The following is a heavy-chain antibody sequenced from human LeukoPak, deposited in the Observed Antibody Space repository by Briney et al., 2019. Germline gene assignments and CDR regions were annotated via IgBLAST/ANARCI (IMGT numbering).Heavy chain of an antibody. V-gene: IGHV3-30*18. CDR1: GFTFSSYG. Sequence: PGGSLRLSCAASGFTFSSYGMHWVRQAPGKGLEWVAVISCDGSNKYYADSVKGRFTISRDNSKNTLYLQMNSLRAEDTAVYYCAKDLVEDVTYYDILTGPDYYGMDVWGQGTTVTVSS. D-gene: IGHD3-9*01. CDR3: AKDLVEDVTYYDILTGPDYYGMDV. CDR2: ISCDGSNK. J-gene: IGHJ6*02.